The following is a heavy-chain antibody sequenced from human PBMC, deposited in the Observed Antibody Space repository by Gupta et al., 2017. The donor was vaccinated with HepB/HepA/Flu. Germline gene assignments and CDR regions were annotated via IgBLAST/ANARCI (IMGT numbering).Heavy chain of an antibody. CDR3: AKDSYTSGSEYYFDY. CDR2: ISWKSGNI. J-gene: IGHJ4*02. V-gene: IGHV3-9*01. Sequence: EVQLVESGGGLVQPGRSLRLSCAASGFTFEDYGMHWVRQAPGKGLEWVSGISWKSGNIGYADSVKGRFTISRDNAKNSLYLQMNSLRAEDTALYYCAKDSYTSGSEYYFDYWGQGTLVTVSS. CDR1: GFTFEDYG. D-gene: IGHD6-19*01.